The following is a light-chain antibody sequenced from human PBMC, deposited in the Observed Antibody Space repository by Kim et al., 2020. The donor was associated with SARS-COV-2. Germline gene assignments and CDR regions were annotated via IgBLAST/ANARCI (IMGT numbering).Light chain of an antibody. V-gene: IGLV2-14*03. J-gene: IGLJ3*02. Sequence: GQWFTTACTGSNSDIGGYNYVSWYQQHPGKAPKLIIYDVTKRPSGVSDRFSGSKSGNTASLIISGLQADDEADYYCSSYTSSKTWVFGGGTQLTVL. CDR2: DVT. CDR1: NSDIGGYNY. CDR3: SSYTSSKTWV.